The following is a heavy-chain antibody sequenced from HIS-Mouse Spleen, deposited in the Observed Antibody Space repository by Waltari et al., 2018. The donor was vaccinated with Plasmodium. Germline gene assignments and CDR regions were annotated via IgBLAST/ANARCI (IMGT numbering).Heavy chain of an antibody. CDR1: GFTFSGDW. CDR3: ASSWYWYFDL. V-gene: IGHV3-7*01. J-gene: IGHJ2*01. Sequence: EVQLVESGGGLVQPGGSLRLSCAASGFTFSGDWMSWVGQAPGKGLEWVANIKQDGSEKYYVDSVKGRFTISRDNAKNSLYLQMNSLRAEDTAVYYCASSWYWYFDLWGRGTLVTVSS. CDR2: IKQDGSEK. D-gene: IGHD6-13*01.